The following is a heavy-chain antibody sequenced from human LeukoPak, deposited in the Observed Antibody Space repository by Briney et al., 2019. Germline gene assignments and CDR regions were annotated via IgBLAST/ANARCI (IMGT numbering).Heavy chain of an antibody. CDR2: ISGGSRTI. J-gene: IGHJ4*02. CDR1: GFTFSDYY. CDR3: ARAGQSDY. V-gene: IGHV3-11*01. Sequence: GGSLRLSCAASGFTFSDYYMNWIRQAPGKGLEWVSSISGGSRTIDYADSVKGRFTTSRDNAKNSLFLQVNSLRAEDTAVYYCARAGQSDYWGQGTLVTVSS.